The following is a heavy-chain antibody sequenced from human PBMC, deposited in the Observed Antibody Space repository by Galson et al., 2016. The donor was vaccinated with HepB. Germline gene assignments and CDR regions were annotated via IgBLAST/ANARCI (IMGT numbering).Heavy chain of an antibody. Sequence: SLRLSCAASGFTFTSYGMHWARQAPGKGLEWVGLISYDGTKKYYGDSVKGRFTISRDNSKNTLYLQMNSLRPEDTAVYYCSKDGSSMYYYGLDVWGQGTTVTVS. CDR3: SKDGSSMYYYGLDV. D-gene: IGHD6-6*01. CDR2: ISYDGTKK. V-gene: IGHV3-30*18. CDR1: GFTFTSYG. J-gene: IGHJ6*02.